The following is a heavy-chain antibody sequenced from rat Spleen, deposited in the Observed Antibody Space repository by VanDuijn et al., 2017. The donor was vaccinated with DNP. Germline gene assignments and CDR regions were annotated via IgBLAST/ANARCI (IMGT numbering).Heavy chain of an antibody. CDR1: GFTFSNYY. Sequence: EVQLVESGGGLVQPGRSMKLSCAASGFTFSNYYMAWVRQAPTKGLEWVASISPSGGSTYYRDSVKGRFTVSRDNAKSSLYLQMNSLRSEDTATYYCARRRGYPGITLDYWGQGVMVTVSS. CDR3: ARRRGYPGITLDY. D-gene: IGHD1-4*01. V-gene: IGHV5-25*01. J-gene: IGHJ2*01. CDR2: ISPSGGST.